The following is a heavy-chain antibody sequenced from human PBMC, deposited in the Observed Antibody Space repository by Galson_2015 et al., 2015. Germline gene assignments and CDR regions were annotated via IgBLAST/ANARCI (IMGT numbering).Heavy chain of an antibody. V-gene: IGHV3-33*01. CDR3: ARDYGSDCHAIDD. CDR1: GFAFSNYG. CDR2: IWSDGSNK. D-gene: IGHD2-21*02. Sequence: SLRLSCAASGFAFSNYGMHWVRQAPGKGLEWVAVIWSDGSNKYYADSVKGRFTISRDNSKNTLYLQMNSLRAEDTAVYYCARDYGSDCHAIDDWGQGTPVTVSS. J-gene: IGHJ4*02.